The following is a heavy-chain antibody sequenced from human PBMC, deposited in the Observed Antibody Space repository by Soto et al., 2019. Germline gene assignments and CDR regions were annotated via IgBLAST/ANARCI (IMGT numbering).Heavy chain of an antibody. J-gene: IGHJ4*02. CDR1: GFTFSDYY. D-gene: IGHD2-21*02. Sequence: QAQLVESGGGLVKPGGSLRLSCAASGFTFSDYYITWIRQAPGKGLEWVSYISSSSSYTNYADSVKGRFTISRDNAKNSLYLQMNSLRAEDTAVYYCARGPGLFNCGGDCRTLDYWGQGTLVTVSS. V-gene: IGHV3-11*06. CDR3: ARGPGLFNCGGDCRTLDY. CDR2: ISSSSSYT.